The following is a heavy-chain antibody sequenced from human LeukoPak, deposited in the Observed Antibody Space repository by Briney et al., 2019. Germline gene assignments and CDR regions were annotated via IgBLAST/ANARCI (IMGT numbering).Heavy chain of an antibody. J-gene: IGHJ4*02. Sequence: PGGSLRLSCAASGFTFSSYAMSWVRQAPGKGLEWVSAISGSGGSTYYADSVKGRFTISRDNSKNTLYLQMNSLRAEDTAVYYCAKDPPFGMRYFDWLLPYFDYWGQGTLVTVSS. CDR2: ISGSGGST. CDR1: GFTFSSYA. V-gene: IGHV3-23*01. CDR3: AKDPPFGMRYFDWLLPYFDY. D-gene: IGHD3-9*01.